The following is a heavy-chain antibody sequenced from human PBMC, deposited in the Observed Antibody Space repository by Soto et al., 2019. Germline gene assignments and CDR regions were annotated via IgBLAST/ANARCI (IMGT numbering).Heavy chain of an antibody. CDR1: GYTFATFG. CDR3: ASLAPCSGGICYSPPLDY. J-gene: IGHJ4*02. D-gene: IGHD2-15*01. V-gene: IGHV1-18*01. Sequence: QVQLLQSGAEVKKPGASVKVSCKPSGYTFATFGISWVRQAPGQGLEWMGLITPQNGDTNYAQELQGRVTMTTDKSTSTAYMEVRSLRSDDTDVYDCASLAPCSGGICYSPPLDYWGQGTLVTVSS. CDR2: ITPQNGDT.